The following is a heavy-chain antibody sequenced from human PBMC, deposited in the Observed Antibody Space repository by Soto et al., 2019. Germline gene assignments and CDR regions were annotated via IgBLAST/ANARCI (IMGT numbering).Heavy chain of an antibody. CDR3: ARARRLSGVLRASEF. Sequence: GASVKVSCKASGYTFTYHYLLWVRQAPGQGLEWMGWMHPNNGATNFAQKFQGRVTMTRDTSISTAYLEIPIRNSDHTAVYFCARARRLSGVLRASEFWGQGALVTVSS. V-gene: IGHV1-2*02. D-gene: IGHD7-27*01. J-gene: IGHJ1*01. CDR2: MHPNNGAT. CDR1: GYTFTYHY.